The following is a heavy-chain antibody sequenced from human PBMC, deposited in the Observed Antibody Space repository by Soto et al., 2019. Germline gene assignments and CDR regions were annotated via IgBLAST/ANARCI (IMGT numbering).Heavy chain of an antibody. J-gene: IGHJ5*02. D-gene: IGHD6-13*01. Sequence: EVQLVESGGGQVQPGGSLTLSCAVSGFTLRSYWMHWVRHAPGKGLEWVARIDSDGRTTNYADSVKGRFTISRDNAKNTVFLHMNSLRAEDRAVYYCARGVVVYQQLVRGRDRFDPWGQGTLVTVSS. CDR3: ARGVVVYQQLVRGRDRFDP. V-gene: IGHV3-74*01. CDR2: IDSDGRTT. CDR1: GFTLRSYW.